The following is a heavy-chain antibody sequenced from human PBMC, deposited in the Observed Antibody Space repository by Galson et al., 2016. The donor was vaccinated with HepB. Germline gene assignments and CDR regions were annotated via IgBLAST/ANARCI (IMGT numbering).Heavy chain of an antibody. Sequence: SVKVSCKASGDTFSTYSFTWVRQAPGQGLEWMGRIIPILGVTNYAQKFQGRVTLTADKSTSTAYMELTSLRSEDTAVYYCAKEGSGTYCSFDFSDPWGQGTRVTVSS. CDR3: AKEGSGTYCSFDFSDP. CDR2: IIPILGVT. CDR1: GDTFSTYS. J-gene: IGHJ5*02. D-gene: IGHD1-1*01. V-gene: IGHV1-69*04.